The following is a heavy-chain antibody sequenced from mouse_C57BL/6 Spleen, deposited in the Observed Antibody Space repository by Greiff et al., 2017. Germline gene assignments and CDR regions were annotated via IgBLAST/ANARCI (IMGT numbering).Heavy chain of an antibody. J-gene: IGHJ4*01. CDR3: SRKGTTVDEDAMDY. Sequence: QVQLQQPGDELVMPGASVKLSCKASGYTFTSYWMHWVKQRPGQGLEWIGEIDPSDSYTNYNQKFKGKSTLTVDKSSSTAYMQLSSLTSEDSAVYYCSRKGTTVDEDAMDYWGQGTSVTVSS. D-gene: IGHD1-1*01. CDR1: GYTFTSYW. CDR2: IDPSDSYT. V-gene: IGHV1-69*01.